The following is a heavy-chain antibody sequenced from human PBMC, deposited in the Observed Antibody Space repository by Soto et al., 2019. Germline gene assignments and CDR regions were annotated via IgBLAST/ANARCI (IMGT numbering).Heavy chain of an antibody. Sequence: GGSLRLSCAASGFLFSDYYVSLIRQSPGKGLEWVSYISGGGSSMYYADSVKGRFTIHRDNAKNSSYLQMNSLRAEDTAVYYCARDIHYYGSETHIAYFDYWGQGTLVTVSS. CDR3: ARDIHYYGSETHIAYFDY. D-gene: IGHD3-10*01. V-gene: IGHV3-11*01. CDR2: ISGGGSSM. J-gene: IGHJ4*02. CDR1: GFLFSDYY.